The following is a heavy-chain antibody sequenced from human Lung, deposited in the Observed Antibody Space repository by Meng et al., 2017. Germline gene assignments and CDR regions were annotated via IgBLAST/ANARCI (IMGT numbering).Heavy chain of an antibody. D-gene: IGHD1-14*01. Sequence: QVQLVQSGAGVSKHGSSVKVACKTSGDSFSTQTFSWVRQAPGQGLEWMGGLIAVFDKTKAAPRFQDRVTFTADESTSTAYMELSSLTFDDTAVYFCARGRRNEPLFDYWGQGTLVTVSS. CDR3: ARGRRNEPLFDY. V-gene: IGHV1-69*13. CDR2: LIAVFDKT. J-gene: IGHJ4*02. CDR1: GDSFSTQT.